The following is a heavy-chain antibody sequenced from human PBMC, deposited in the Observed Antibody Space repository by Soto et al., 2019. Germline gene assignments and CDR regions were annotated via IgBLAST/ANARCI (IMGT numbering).Heavy chain of an antibody. Sequence: ASVKVSCKVSGYTFTGYYLHWARQAPGQGLEWMGWVNPNTGLTKLAQKFQGRVTMTRDTSISTAYMELTRLTSDDTAVYYCTTLRLDPWGQGTLVTVSS. CDR2: VNPNTGLT. V-gene: IGHV1-2*02. CDR3: TTLRLDP. D-gene: IGHD2-21*02. CDR1: GYTFTGYY. J-gene: IGHJ5*02.